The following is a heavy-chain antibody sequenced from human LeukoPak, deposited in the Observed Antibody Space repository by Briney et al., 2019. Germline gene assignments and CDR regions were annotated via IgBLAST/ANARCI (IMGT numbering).Heavy chain of an antibody. CDR3: ARVEWFGELLPYYFDY. Sequence: SETLSLTCAVSGGSISSNNWWSWVRQPPGKGLEWIGEIYHSGSTNYNPSLKSRVTISVDKSKNQFSLKLSSLTAADTAVYYCARVEWFGELLPYYFDYWGQGTLVTVSS. D-gene: IGHD3-10*01. V-gene: IGHV4-4*02. CDR2: IYHSGST. CDR1: GGSISSNNW. J-gene: IGHJ4*02.